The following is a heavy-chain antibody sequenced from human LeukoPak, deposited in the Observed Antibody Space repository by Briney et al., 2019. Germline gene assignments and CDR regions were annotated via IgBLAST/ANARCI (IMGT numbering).Heavy chain of an antibody. CDR3: AKVGGYGSGSFDY. CDR2: ISGSGGST. V-gene: IGHV3-23*01. CDR1: GFTFSSYT. D-gene: IGHD3-10*01. Sequence: GGSLRLSCAASGFTFSSYTMSWVRQAPGKGLEWVSAISGSGGSTYYADSVKGRFTISRDNSKNTLYLQMNSLRAEDTAVYYCAKVGGYGSGSFDYWGQGTLVTVSS. J-gene: IGHJ4*02.